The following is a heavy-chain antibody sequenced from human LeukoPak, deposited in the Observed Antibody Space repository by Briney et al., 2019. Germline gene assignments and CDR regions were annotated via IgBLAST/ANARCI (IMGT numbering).Heavy chain of an antibody. V-gene: IGHV4-34*01. Sequence: ASETLSLPCAVYGGSFSGYYWSWIRQPPGKGLEWIGSIYYSGSTYYNPSLKSRVTISVDTSKNQFSLKLSSVTAADTAVYYCARKYYYDSSGYSVDYWGQGTLVTVSS. CDR3: ARKYYYDSSGYSVDY. CDR2: IYYSGST. J-gene: IGHJ4*02. D-gene: IGHD3-22*01. CDR1: GGSFSGYY.